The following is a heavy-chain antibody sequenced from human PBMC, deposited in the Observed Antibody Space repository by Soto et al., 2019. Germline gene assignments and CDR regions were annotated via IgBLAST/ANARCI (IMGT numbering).Heavy chain of an antibody. CDR3: ARVKYYYDSSGYPPDYDI. V-gene: IGHV4-59*01. J-gene: IGHJ3*02. CDR1: GGSISSYY. Sequence: ETLSLTCTVSGGSISSYYWSWIRQPPGKGLEWIGYIYYSGSTNYNPSLKSRVTISVDTSKNQFSLKLSSVTAADTAVYYCARVKYYYDSSGYPPDYDIWGQGTMVTVSS. CDR2: IYYSGST. D-gene: IGHD3-22*01.